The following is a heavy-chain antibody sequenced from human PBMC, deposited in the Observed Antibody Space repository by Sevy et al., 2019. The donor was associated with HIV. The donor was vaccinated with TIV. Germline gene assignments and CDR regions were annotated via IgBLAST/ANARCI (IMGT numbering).Heavy chain of an antibody. CDR3: AREGKGSITMVRGVADAFDI. J-gene: IGHJ3*02. CDR2: ISSSGSTI. V-gene: IGHV3-48*03. D-gene: IGHD3-10*01. CDR1: GFTFSSYE. Sequence: GGSPRLSCAASGFTFSSYEMNWVRQAPGKGLEWVSYISSSGSTIYYADSVKGRFTISRDNAKNSLYLQMNSLRAEDTAVYYCAREGKGSITMVRGVADAFDIWGQGTMVTVSS.